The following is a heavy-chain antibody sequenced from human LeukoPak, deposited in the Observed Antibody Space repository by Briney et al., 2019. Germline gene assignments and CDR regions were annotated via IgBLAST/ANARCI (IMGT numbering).Heavy chain of an antibody. J-gene: IGHJ4*02. CDR2: ISGSGGST. V-gene: IGHV3-23*01. D-gene: IGHD3-10*01. CDR1: GFTFSSYA. CDR3: AKDSSASYASGSYSFDY. Sequence: GGSLRLSRAASGFTFSSYAVSWVRQAPGKGLEWVSAISGSGGSTYYAESVKGRFTISRDNSKNTLHLQMNSLRAEDTAVYYCAKDSSASYASGSYSFDYWGQGTLVTVSS.